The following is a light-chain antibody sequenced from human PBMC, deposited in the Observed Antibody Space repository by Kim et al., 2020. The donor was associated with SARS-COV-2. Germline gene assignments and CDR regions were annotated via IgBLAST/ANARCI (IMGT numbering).Light chain of an antibody. CDR3: QQYAGFPLT. CDR1: QDIRVY. V-gene: IGKV1-33*01. J-gene: IGKJ4*01. Sequence: SASVGDRITSTCQASQDIRVYLNWYQQNPGEAPKLLIYDASSLEAGVPSRFSGSGSGTHYTFSINNLQPEDAATYHCQQYAGFPLTFGGGTKLEI. CDR2: DAS.